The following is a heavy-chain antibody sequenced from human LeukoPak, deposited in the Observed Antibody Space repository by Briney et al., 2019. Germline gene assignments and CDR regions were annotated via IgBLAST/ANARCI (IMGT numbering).Heavy chain of an antibody. V-gene: IGHV3-30-3*01. CDR2: ISYDGSNK. CDR1: GFTFSSYA. D-gene: IGHD3-3*01. CDR3: ARGAYYDFWSGSV. J-gene: IGHJ4*02. Sequence: GGSLRLSCAASGFTFSSYAMSWVRQAPGKGLEWVAVISYDGSNKYYADSVKGRFTISRDNSKNTLYLQMNSLRAEGTAVYYCARGAYYDFWSGSVWGQGTLVTVSS.